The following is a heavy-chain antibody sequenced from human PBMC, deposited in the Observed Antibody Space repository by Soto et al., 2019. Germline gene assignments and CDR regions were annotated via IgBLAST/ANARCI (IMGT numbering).Heavy chain of an antibody. CDR1: GYTFTSYA. Sequence: ASVKVSCKASGYTFTSYAMHWVRQAPGQRLEWMGWINAGNGNTKYSQKFQGRVTITRDTSASTAYMELSSLRSEDTAVYYCARARQAMVRGVTNWFDPWGQGTLVTVSS. CDR2: INAGNGNT. D-gene: IGHD3-10*01. J-gene: IGHJ5*02. V-gene: IGHV1-3*01. CDR3: ARARQAMVRGVTNWFDP.